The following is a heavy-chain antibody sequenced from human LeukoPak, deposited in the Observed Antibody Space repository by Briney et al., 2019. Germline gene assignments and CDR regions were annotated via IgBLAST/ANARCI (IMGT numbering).Heavy chain of an antibody. CDR2: IHTSGST. D-gene: IGHD6-19*01. V-gene: IGHV4-4*07. CDR3: ARAWQWLPLDS. CDR1: GGSISSYY. Sequence: TSETLSLTCTVSGGSISSYYWSWIRQPAGKVLEWIGRIHTSGSTNYNPSLKSRVTMSVDTSKNQFPLKVTSVTAADTAVYYCARAWQWLPLDSWGQGTLVTVSS. J-gene: IGHJ4*02.